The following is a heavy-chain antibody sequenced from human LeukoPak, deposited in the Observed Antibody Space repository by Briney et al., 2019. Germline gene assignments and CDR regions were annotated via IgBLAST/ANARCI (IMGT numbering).Heavy chain of an antibody. CDR2: IYPGGSDT. J-gene: IGHJ6*02. D-gene: IGHD6-13*01. Sequence: GESLKISCKGSGYSFTSYWIGWVRQMPGKGLEWMGIIYPGGSDTRYSPSFQGQVTISADKSISTAYLQWSSLKASDTAMYYCARHGQQLSHIGDYYYYGMDVWGQGTTVTVSS. CDR1: GYSFTSYW. CDR3: ARHGQQLSHIGDYYYYGMDV. V-gene: IGHV5-51*01.